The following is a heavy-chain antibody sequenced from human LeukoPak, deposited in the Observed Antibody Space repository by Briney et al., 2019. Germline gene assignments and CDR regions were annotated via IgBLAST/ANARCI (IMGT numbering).Heavy chain of an antibody. D-gene: IGHD1-26*01. CDR1: GGSISSYY. CDR3: AREGGATFDP. J-gene: IGHJ5*02. Sequence: SETLSLTRTVSGGSISSYYWSWIRQPPGKGLEWIGSIYYSGSTYYNPSLKSRVTISVDTSKNQFSLKLSSVTAADTAVYYCAREGGATFDPWGQGTLVTVSP. CDR2: IYYSGST. V-gene: IGHV4-39*07.